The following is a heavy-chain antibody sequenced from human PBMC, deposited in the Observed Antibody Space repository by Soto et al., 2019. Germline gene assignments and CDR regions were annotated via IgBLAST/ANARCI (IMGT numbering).Heavy chain of an antibody. CDR3: ARERSRSDRSGYYRPHY. CDR2: IIPILGTP. D-gene: IGHD3-22*01. CDR1: GDTFSSYA. V-gene: IGHV1-69*10. Sequence: ASVKVSCKASGDTFSSYAISWVRQAPGQGLEWMGGIIPILGTPNYAQKFQGRVTITADKSTSTAYMELSSLRSEDTAVYYCARERSRSDRSGYYRPHYWGQVTLVTVSS. J-gene: IGHJ4*02.